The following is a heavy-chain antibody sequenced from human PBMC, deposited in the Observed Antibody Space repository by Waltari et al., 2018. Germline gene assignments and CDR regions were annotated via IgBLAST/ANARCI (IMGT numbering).Heavy chain of an antibody. V-gene: IGHV7-4-1*02. CDR3: ATVLGAAPATRVT. CDR1: GNTYNLYA. CDR2: INTNTGHP. J-gene: IGHJ4*02. D-gene: IGHD6-13*01. Sequence: QVQLVQSGSELKKPGASVHIPFQASGNTYNLYAINWVRQAPGQGLEWMGWINTNTGHPSYAQGFTRRFVFSFDTSVNTAFLQINSLKADDTAMYYCATVLGAAPATRVTWGQGTLVTVSS.